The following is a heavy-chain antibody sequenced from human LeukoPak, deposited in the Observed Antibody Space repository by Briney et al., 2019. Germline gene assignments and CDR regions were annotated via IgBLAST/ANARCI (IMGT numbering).Heavy chain of an antibody. V-gene: IGHV4-59*01. J-gene: IGHJ4*02. CDR1: GGSISSYY. Sequence: SETLSLTCTVSGGSISSYYWSWIRQPPGKGLEWIGYIYYSGSINYNPSLKSRVTISVDTSKNQFSLKLRSVTAADTAVYYCARFRSGYEQRIDYWGQGTLVTVSS. CDR2: IYYSGSI. CDR3: ARFRSGYEQRIDY. D-gene: IGHD5-12*01.